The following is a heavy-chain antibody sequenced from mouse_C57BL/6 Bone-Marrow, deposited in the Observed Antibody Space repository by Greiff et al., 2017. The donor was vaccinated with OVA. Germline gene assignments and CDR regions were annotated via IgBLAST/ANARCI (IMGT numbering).Heavy chain of an antibody. Sequence: VQLQESGPGLVQPSQSLSITCTVSGFSLTSYGVHWVRQSPGKGLEWLGVICRGGSTDYNAAFISSLSISKDNSTSQVFCKMNSLQADDTAIYYCARGGDYGSKDYWGQGTTLTVSS. CDR3: ARGGDYGSKDY. V-gene: IGHV2-2*01. D-gene: IGHD1-1*01. CDR1: GFSLTSYG. J-gene: IGHJ2*01. CDR2: ICRGGST.